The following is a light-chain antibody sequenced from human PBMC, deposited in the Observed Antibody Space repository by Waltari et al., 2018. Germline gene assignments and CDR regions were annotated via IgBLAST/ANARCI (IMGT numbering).Light chain of an antibody. CDR1: NIGTKS. CDR3: QVWDSHSNHVV. J-gene: IGLJ2*01. Sequence: SYLLTQPPSVSLAPGQTARITCGGDNIGTKSVHWYQQKAGQAPVMVVYDDSDRPTGIPERFSDSNAGNTAALTISRVEAGDEADYYCQVWDSHSNHVVFGGGTKVTVL. CDR2: DDS. V-gene: IGLV3-21*02.